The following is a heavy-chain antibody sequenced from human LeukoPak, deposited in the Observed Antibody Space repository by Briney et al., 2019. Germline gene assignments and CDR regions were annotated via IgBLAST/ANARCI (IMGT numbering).Heavy chain of an antibody. CDR1: GGSFSGYY. CDR2: INHSGST. J-gene: IGHJ4*02. CDR3: ARDRHGGGRALDY. D-gene: IGHD2-15*01. Sequence: PSETLSLTCAVYGGSFSGYYWSWIRQPPGKGLEWIGEINHSGSTNYNPSLKSRVTISVDTSKNQFSLKLSSVTAADTAVYYCARDRHGGGRALDYWGQGTLVTVSS. V-gene: IGHV4-34*01.